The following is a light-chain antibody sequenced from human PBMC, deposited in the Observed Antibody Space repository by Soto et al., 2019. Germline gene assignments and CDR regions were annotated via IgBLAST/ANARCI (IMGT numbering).Light chain of an antibody. J-gene: IGLJ2*01. CDR3: CSYAGSTPFVV. V-gene: IGLV2-23*02. CDR1: SSDVASYDL. Sequence: QSALTQPASVSGSPGQSITISCTGTSSDVASYDLVTWYQQHPGTAPKLMIYEATKRPPGVSDRFSGSKSGNTAYLTISGLQAEDEAAYYCCSYAGSTPFVVFGGGTKLTVL. CDR2: EAT.